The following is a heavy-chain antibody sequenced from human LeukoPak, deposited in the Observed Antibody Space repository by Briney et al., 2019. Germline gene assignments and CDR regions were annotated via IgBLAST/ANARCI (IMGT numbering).Heavy chain of an antibody. D-gene: IGHD1-7*01. Sequence: SVKVSCKASGYTFTGYYMHWVRQAPGQGLEWMGRIIPIFGTANYAQKFQGRVTITTDESTSTAYMELSSLRSEDTAVYYCARERNWNSHLYYYYMDVWGKGTTVTVSS. V-gene: IGHV1-69*05. CDR1: GYTFTGYY. CDR2: IIPIFGTA. CDR3: ARERNWNSHLYYYYMDV. J-gene: IGHJ6*03.